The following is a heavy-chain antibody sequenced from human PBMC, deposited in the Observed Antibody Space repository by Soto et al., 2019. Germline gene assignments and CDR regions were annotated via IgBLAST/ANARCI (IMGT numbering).Heavy chain of an antibody. Sequence: SGPTLVNPTETLTLTCTVSGFSLSNARMGVSWIRQPPGKALEWLAHIFSNDEKSYSTSLKSRLTISKDTSKSQVVLTMTNMDPVDTATYYCARINVYVFWSGYYITQPYYYYMDVWGKGTTVTVSS. CDR1: GFSLSNARMG. D-gene: IGHD3-3*01. CDR3: ARINVYVFWSGYYITQPYYYYMDV. CDR2: IFSNDEK. J-gene: IGHJ6*03. V-gene: IGHV2-26*01.